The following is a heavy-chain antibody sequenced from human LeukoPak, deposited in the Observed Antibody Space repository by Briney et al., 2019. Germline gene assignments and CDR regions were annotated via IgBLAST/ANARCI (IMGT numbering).Heavy chain of an antibody. CDR2: IIPIFGTA. Sequence: ASVKVSCKASGGTFSSYAISWVRQAPGQGLEWMGGIIPIFGTANYAQKFKGRVTITADESTSTAYMELSSLRSEDTAVYYCARDGYLDTAMVTDYYYGTDVWGQGTTVTVSS. J-gene: IGHJ6*02. V-gene: IGHV1-69*13. D-gene: IGHD5-18*01. CDR3: ARDGYLDTAMVTDYYYGTDV. CDR1: GGTFSSYA.